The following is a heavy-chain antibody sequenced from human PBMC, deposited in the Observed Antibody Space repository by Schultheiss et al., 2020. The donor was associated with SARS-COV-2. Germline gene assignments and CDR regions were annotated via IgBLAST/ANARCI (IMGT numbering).Heavy chain of an antibody. CDR1: GGSISSYY. V-gene: IGHV4-59*12. CDR3: ARVGGAAAGTRYYFDY. CDR2: IYYSGST. Sequence: SQTLSLTCAVSGGSISSYYWSWIRQPPGKGLEWIGSIYYSGSTYYNPSLKSRVTISVDTSKNQFSLKLSSVTAADTAVYYCARVGGAAAGTRYYFDYWGQGTLVTVSS. D-gene: IGHD6-13*01. J-gene: IGHJ4*02.